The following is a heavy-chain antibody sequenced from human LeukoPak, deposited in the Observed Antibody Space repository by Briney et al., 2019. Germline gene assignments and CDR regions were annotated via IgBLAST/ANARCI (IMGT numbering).Heavy chain of an antibody. V-gene: IGHV4-59*01. CDR2: IYYSGST. D-gene: IGHD2-15*01. CDR1: GGSISSYY. J-gene: IGHJ4*02. Sequence: SETLSLTCTVSGGSISSYYWSWIRQPPGKGLEWIGYIYYSGSTNYNPSLRSRVTISVDTSKNQFSLKLSSVTAADTAVYYCARSPYCSGGSCYSPLDYWGQGTLVTVSS. CDR3: ARSPYCSGGSCYSPLDY.